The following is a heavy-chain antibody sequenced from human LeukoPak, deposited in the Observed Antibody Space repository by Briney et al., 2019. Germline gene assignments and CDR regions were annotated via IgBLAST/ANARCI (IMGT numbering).Heavy chain of an antibody. J-gene: IGHJ4*02. V-gene: IGHV4-61*01. CDR3: AGSLTYYDFWSGYSYYFDY. Sequence: SETLSLTCTVSGYSISSGYYWGWIRQPPGKGLEWIGYIYYSGSTNYNPSLKSRVTVSVDTSKNQFSLKLSSVTAADTAVYYCAGSLTYYDFWSGYSYYFDYWGQGTLVTVSS. CDR1: GYSISSGYY. CDR2: IYYSGST. D-gene: IGHD3-3*01.